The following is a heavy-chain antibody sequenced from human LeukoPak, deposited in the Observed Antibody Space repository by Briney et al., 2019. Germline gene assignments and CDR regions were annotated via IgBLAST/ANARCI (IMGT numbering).Heavy chain of an antibody. V-gene: IGHV4-34*01. D-gene: IGHD6-19*01. J-gene: IGHJ4*02. CDR2: INHSGST. CDR3: ARGLRFRSGWFHFDY. Sequence: SETLSLTCAVYGGSFSGYYWSWIRQPPGKGLEWIGEINHSGSTNYNPSLKSRVTISVDTSKNQFSLELSSVTAADTAVYYCARGLRFRSGWFHFDYWGQGTLVTVSS. CDR1: GGSFSGYY.